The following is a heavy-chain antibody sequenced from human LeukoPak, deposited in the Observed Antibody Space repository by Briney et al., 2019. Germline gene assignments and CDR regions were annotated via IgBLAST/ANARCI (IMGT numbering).Heavy chain of an antibody. CDR3: AKFEDIVVVVAASDAFDI. V-gene: IGHV3-23*01. CDR1: GFTFCSYA. J-gene: IGHJ3*02. CDR2: LSGSGGST. D-gene: IGHD2-15*01. Sequence: GGSLGLSRAASGFTFCSYALSWGRPAPGKGVEWGSALSGSGGSTYYADSVKGRFTISRDNSKNTLYLQMNSLRAEDTAVYYCAKFEDIVVVVAASDAFDIWGQGTMVTVSS.